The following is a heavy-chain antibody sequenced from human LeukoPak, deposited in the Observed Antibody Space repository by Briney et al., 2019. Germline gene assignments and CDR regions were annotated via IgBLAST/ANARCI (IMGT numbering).Heavy chain of an antibody. J-gene: IGHJ6*03. CDR2: IYYSGST. Sequence: RSSETLSLTCTVSGGSISSYYWSWIRQPPGKGLEWIGYIYYSGSTNYNPSLKSRVTISVDTSKNQFSLKLSSVTAADTAVYYCARVGGYYDFWSGYSEDYYYMDVWGKGTTVTVSS. V-gene: IGHV4-59*01. CDR1: GGSISSYY. D-gene: IGHD3-3*01. CDR3: ARVGGYYDFWSGYSEDYYYMDV.